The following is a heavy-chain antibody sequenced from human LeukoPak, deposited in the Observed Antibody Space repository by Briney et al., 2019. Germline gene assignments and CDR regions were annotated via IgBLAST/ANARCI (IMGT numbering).Heavy chain of an antibody. Sequence: PGGSLRLSCAASGFTFSSYAMSWVRQAPGKGLEWVSAISGSGGSTYYADSVKGRFTISRDNSKNTLYLQMNSLRAEDTAVYYCAKGHNYYVSSGYYHYFDYWGQGTLVTVSS. D-gene: IGHD3-22*01. CDR2: ISGSGGST. V-gene: IGHV3-23*01. CDR1: GFTFSSYA. CDR3: AKGHNYYVSSGYYHYFDY. J-gene: IGHJ4*02.